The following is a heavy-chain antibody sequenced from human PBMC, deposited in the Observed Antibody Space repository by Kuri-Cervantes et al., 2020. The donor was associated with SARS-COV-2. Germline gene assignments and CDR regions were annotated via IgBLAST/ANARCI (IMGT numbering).Heavy chain of an antibody. D-gene: IGHD3-3*01. CDR3: ASLQSSSDFWSGYPWVRGWFDP. CDR2: ISSSSSYI. V-gene: IGHV3-21*01. CDR1: GFTVSSNY. J-gene: IGHJ5*02. Sequence: GGSLRLSCAASGFTVSSNYMSWVRQAPGKGLEWVSSISSSSSYIYYADSVKGRFTIPRDNSKNTLYLQMNSLRAEDTAVYYCASLQSSSDFWSGYPWVRGWFDPWGQGTLVTVS.